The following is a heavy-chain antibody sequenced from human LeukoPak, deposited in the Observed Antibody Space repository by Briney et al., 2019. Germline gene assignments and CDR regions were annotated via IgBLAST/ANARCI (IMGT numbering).Heavy chain of an antibody. CDR1: GGSFSGYY. Sequence: SETLSLTCAVYGGSFSGYYWSWIRQPPGKGLEWIGEINHSGSTNYNPSLKSRVTISVDTSKNQFSLKLSSVTAADTAVYYCATTGMVRGVKTNWFDPLGQGTLVTVSS. D-gene: IGHD3-10*01. CDR3: ATTGMVRGVKTNWFDP. J-gene: IGHJ5*02. V-gene: IGHV4-34*01. CDR2: INHSGST.